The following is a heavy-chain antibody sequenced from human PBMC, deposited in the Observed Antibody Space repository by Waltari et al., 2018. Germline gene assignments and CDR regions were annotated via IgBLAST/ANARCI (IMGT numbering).Heavy chain of an antibody. CDR2: IYYSGHT. Sequence: QVHLQESGPGLVKPSETLSLTCTVSGDSIRNYYWTWIRQPPGKGLEFIGYIYYSGHTNYHPSLTSRATISVVTSKNQFSLKLNSATAADTAVYYCARAPPNDLVLVEYLDYWGQGILVTVSS. J-gene: IGHJ4*02. CDR1: GDSIRNYY. D-gene: IGHD2-8*01. CDR3: ARAPPNDLVLVEYLDY. V-gene: IGHV4-59*08.